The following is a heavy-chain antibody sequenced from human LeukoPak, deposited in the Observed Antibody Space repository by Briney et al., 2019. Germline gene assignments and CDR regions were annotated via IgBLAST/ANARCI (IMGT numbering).Heavy chain of an antibody. D-gene: IGHD2-8*02. CDR1: GFNFGSYY. J-gene: IGHJ5*02. V-gene: IGHV3-23*01. CDR2: ISDSGDNT. CDR3: AKKIGTGPGHNWFDP. Sequence: AGGSLRLSCAASGFNFGSYYMTWVRQAPGKGLEWVSVISDSGDNTYYADSVKGRFTVSRDNPRDTLYLQMNSLRAEDTALYYCAKKIGTGPGHNWFDPWGQGTLVTVSS.